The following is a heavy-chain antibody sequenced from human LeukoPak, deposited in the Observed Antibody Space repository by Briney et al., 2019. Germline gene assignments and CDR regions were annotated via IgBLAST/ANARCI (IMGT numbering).Heavy chain of an antibody. J-gene: IGHJ5*02. Sequence: SETLSLTCAVYGGSFSGYYWSWIRQPPGKGLEWIGGIYYSGSTYYNPSLKSRVTISVDTSKNQFSLKLSSVTAADTAVYYCARETYYYGSGSFDPWGQGTLVTVSS. CDR3: ARETYYYGSGSFDP. V-gene: IGHV4-34*01. CDR1: GGSFSGYY. D-gene: IGHD3-10*01. CDR2: IYYSGST.